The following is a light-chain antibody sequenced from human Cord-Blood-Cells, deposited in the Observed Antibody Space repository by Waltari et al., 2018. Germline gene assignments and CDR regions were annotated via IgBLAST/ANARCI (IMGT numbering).Light chain of an antibody. CDR2: DVS. Sequence: QSALTQPASVSGSPGQSITISCTGTSSDVGGYNYVSCYQQHPGKAPKHVIYDVSNRPSGVSNRFSGSKSGNTASLTISGLQAEDEADYYCSSYTSSSTLYGFGTGTKVTVL. CDR1: SSDVGGYNY. V-gene: IGLV2-14*01. CDR3: SSYTSSSTLYG. J-gene: IGLJ1*01.